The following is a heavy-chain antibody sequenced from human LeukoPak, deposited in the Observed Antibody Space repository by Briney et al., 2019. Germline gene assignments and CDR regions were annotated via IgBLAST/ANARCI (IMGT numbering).Heavy chain of an antibody. D-gene: IGHD6-19*01. CDR3: ARVALRPYSSGWFDY. CDR1: GYTFTSCY. Sequence: ASVKVSCKASGYTFTSCYMHWVRQAPGQGLEWMGIINPSGGSTSYAQKFQGRVTMTRDTSTSTVYMELSSLRSEDTAVYYCARVALRPYSSGWFDYWGQGTLVTVSS. V-gene: IGHV1-46*01. CDR2: INPSGGST. J-gene: IGHJ4*02.